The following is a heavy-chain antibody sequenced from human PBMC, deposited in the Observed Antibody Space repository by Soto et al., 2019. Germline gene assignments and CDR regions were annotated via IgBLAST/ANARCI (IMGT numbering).Heavy chain of an antibody. CDR1: GGSISSGGYY. D-gene: IGHD6-6*01. V-gene: IGHV4-31*03. J-gene: IGHJ4*02. CDR2: IYYSGST. CDR3: ARDVAARGFDY. Sequence: PSETLSLTCTVSGGSISSGGYYWSWIRQHPGKGLEWIGYIYYSGSTYYNPSLKSRVTISVDTSKNQFSLKLSSVTAADTAVYYCARDVAARGFDYWGQGTLVTVPS.